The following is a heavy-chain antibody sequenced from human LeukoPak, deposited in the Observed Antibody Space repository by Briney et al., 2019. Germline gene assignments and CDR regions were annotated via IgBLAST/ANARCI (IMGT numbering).Heavy chain of an antibody. CDR1: GFSFNRHG. CDR3: AKDGVAAKIMYYFDD. CDR2: ISGSGGST. D-gene: IGHD6-19*01. J-gene: IGHJ4*02. V-gene: IGHV3-23*01. Sequence: GGSLGLSCAASGFSFNRHGMSWVRQAPGKGLEWVAAISGSGGSTDYADSVKGRFTIARDNSKNTLYLQMNSLRAEDTAVYYCAKDGVAAKIMYYFDDWGQGTLVTVSS.